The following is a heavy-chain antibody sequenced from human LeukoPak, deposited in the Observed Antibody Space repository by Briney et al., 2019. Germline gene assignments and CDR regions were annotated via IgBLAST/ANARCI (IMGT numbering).Heavy chain of an antibody. D-gene: IGHD3-3*01. CDR1: GGSISSGTYY. J-gene: IGHJ4*02. CDR3: ARGLSRITIFGVVSDCGY. Sequence: PSETLSLTCTVSGGSISSGTYYCSWIRQPAGKGLEWIGRFYTSGSINYHPSLKSRVTISVYTSKNQFSLNLSSVTAADTAVYYCARGLSRITIFGVVSDCGYWGQGTLVTVSS. CDR2: FYTSGSI. V-gene: IGHV4-61*02.